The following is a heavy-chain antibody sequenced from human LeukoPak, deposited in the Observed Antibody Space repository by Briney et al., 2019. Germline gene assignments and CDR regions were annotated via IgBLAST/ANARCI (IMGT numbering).Heavy chain of an antibody. D-gene: IGHD2-15*01. Sequence: GASVKVSCKASGYTFTSYDINWVRQATGQGLEWMGWMNPNSGNTGYAQKFQGRVTITRNTSISTAYMELSSLRSEDTAVYYCARGQFARRLCRGYCSGGSPGYWGQGTLVAVSS. V-gene: IGHV1-8*03. CDR3: ARGQFARRLCRGYCSGGSPGY. CDR1: GYTFTSYD. CDR2: MNPNSGNT. J-gene: IGHJ4*02.